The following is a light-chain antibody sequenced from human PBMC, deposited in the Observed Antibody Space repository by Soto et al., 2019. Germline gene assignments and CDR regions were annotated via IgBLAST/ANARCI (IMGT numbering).Light chain of an antibody. CDR3: QQYNNWPRT. Sequence: EIVMTQSPATLSVSPGERATLSCRASQSVSSNLAWYQQKPGQAPRLLIYGAYTRATGIPARFSGSRSGTEFTLTISSLQSEDFAVYYCQQYNNWPRTFGQGTKVDI. CDR1: QSVSSN. CDR2: GAY. J-gene: IGKJ1*01. V-gene: IGKV3-15*01.